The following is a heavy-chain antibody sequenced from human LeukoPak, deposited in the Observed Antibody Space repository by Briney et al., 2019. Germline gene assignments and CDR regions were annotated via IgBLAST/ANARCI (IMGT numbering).Heavy chain of an antibody. J-gene: IGHJ4*02. D-gene: IGHD3-22*01. Sequence: SETLSLTCTVSGGSISSYYWSWIRQPPGKGLEWIGEINHSGSTNYNPSLKSRVTISVDTSKNQFSLKLSSVTAADTAVYYCARAVPWADSSGYYLDYWGQGTLVTVSS. CDR3: ARAVPWADSSGYYLDY. CDR1: GGSISSYY. V-gene: IGHV4-34*01. CDR2: INHSGST.